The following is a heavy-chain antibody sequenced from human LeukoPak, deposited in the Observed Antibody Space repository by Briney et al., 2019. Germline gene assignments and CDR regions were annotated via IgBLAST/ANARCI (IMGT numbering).Heavy chain of an antibody. CDR2: INPSGSST. CDR3: ARDNSVGETAWWFDP. D-gene: IGHD1-26*01. V-gene: IGHV1-46*01. Sequence: ASVKVSCKASDYTFTNYGISWVRQAPGQGLEWMGLINPSGSSTTYAQKFQGRVTMTRDMFTSTDYMELTSLTSDDTAVYYCARDNSVGETAWWFDPWGQGTLVTVSS. J-gene: IGHJ5*02. CDR1: DYTFTNYG.